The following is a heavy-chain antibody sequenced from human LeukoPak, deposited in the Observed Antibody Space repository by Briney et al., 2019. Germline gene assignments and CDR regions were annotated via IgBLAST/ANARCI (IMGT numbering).Heavy chain of an antibody. D-gene: IGHD2-8*02. Sequence: GGSLRLSCAASGXTVSTNYMSWVRQAPGKGLECVSVIYSGGGTYYAAAVKGRFTISRDNSKNTLYLQMNSLRAEDTAMYYCARLYWGSGFDYWGQGTLVTVSS. J-gene: IGHJ4*02. V-gene: IGHV3-66*01. CDR1: GXTVSTNY. CDR2: IYSGGGT. CDR3: ARLYWGSGFDY.